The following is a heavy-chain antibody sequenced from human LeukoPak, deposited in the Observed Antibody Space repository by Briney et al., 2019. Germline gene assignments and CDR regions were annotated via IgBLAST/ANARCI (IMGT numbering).Heavy chain of an antibody. V-gene: IGHV1-8*01. D-gene: IGHD3-3*02. CDR3: ARGISIFGVVINDGFDF. CDR2: MDRNSGKT. Sequence: ASVKVSCKTSGYSFTNYDIDWVRQAPGQGLEWMGWMDRNSGKTVYAQKFQGRVTMTRTTSISTAYMELTTLRSEDTAVYYCARGISIFGVVINDGFDFWGQGTRVTVYS. J-gene: IGHJ3*01. CDR1: GYSFTNYD.